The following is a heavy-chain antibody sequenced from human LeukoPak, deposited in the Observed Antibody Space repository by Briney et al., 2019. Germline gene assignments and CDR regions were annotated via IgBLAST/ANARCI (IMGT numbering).Heavy chain of an antibody. CDR1: GCTFSSYA. Sequence: GGSLRLSCAASGCTFSSYAMGWVRQAPGKGLEWVSVISGGGDKAYYADSGKGRFTISRDNARDTLYLQMNNLRAEDTAVYYCAKRLPVAGVVDCWGQGTLVTVSS. J-gene: IGHJ4*02. CDR2: ISGGGDKA. D-gene: IGHD5-12*01. CDR3: AKRLPVAGVVDC. V-gene: IGHV3-23*01.